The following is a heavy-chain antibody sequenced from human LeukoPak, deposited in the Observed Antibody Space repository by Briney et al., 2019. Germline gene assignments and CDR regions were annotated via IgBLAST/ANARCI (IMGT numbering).Heavy chain of an antibody. J-gene: IGHJ4*02. V-gene: IGHV1-69*05. Sequence: SVKVSCKASGGTFSSYAISWVRQAPGQGLEWMGGIIPISGTANYAQKFQGRVTITTDESTSTAYVELSSLRSEDTAVYYCARDAGHEGIDYWGQGTLVTVSS. CDR2: IIPISGTA. CDR1: GGTFSSYA. D-gene: IGHD6-13*01. CDR3: ARDAGHEGIDY.